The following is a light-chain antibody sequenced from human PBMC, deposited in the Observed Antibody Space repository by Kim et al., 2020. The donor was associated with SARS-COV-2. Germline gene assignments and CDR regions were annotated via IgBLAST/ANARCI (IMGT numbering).Light chain of an antibody. CDR2: QDS. CDR3: QAWDSSTGV. CDR1: KLGAKY. V-gene: IGLV3-1*01. Sequence: SYELTQPPSVSVSPGQTASITCSGDKLGAKYACWYQQKPGQSPVLVIYQDSKRPSGIPERFSGSNSGNTATLTISGTQAMDEADYYCQAWDSSTGVFGGGTQLTVL. J-gene: IGLJ2*01.